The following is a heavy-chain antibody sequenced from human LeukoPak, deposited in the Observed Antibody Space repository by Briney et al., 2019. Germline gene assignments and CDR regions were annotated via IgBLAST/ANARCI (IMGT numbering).Heavy chain of an antibody. D-gene: IGHD2-15*01. Sequence: PSETLSLTCAVYGGSFSGYYWSWIRQPPGKGLEWIGEINHSGSTNYNPSLKSRVTISVDTSKNQFSLKLSSVTAADTAVYYCARPYCSGGSCYPYWGQGTLVTVSS. CDR2: INHSGST. CDR3: ARPYCSGGSCYPY. J-gene: IGHJ4*02. V-gene: IGHV4-34*01. CDR1: GGSFSGYY.